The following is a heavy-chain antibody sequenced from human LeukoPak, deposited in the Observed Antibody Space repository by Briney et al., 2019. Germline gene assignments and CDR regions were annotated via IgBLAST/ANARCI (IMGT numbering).Heavy chain of an antibody. CDR1: GFTFSNAW. D-gene: IGHD6-6*01. V-gene: IGHV3-15*01. J-gene: IGHJ4*02. Sequence: GGSLRLSCAASGFTFSNAWMSWVRQAPGKGLEWVGRIKSKTDGGTTEYAAPVKGRFTISRDDSKNTLYLQMNSLKTEDTAVYYCTTGGIAARYFDYWGQGTLVTVSS. CDR3: TTGGIAARYFDY. CDR2: IKSKTDGGTT.